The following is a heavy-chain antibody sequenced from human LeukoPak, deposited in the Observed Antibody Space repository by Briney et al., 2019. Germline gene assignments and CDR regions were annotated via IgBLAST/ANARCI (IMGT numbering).Heavy chain of an antibody. J-gene: IGHJ4*02. D-gene: IGHD4-17*01. V-gene: IGHV1-69*01. Sequence: XXSXGTFSXYAISWVRQAPGQGLEWMGGIIPIFGTANYAQKFQGRVTITADESTSTAYMELSSLRSEDTAVYYCARAXDYGDVGGFDYWGQGALVTVSS. CDR3: ARAXDYGDVGGFDY. CDR2: IIPIFGTA. CDR1: XGTFSXYA.